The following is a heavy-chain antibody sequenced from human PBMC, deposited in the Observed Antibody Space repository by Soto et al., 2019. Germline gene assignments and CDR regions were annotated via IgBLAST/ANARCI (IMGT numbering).Heavy chain of an antibody. J-gene: IGHJ6*02. CDR3: ATDLYQLPTMKYYYYGMDV. CDR2: IKEDGSEK. Sequence: GGSLRLSCAASGFTFSNYWMSWVRQAPGKRLEWVANIKEDGSEKYYGDSVKGRFTISRDNAKNSLFLQMNSLRAEDTAVYYCATDLYQLPTMKYYYYGMDVWGQGTTVTVSS. D-gene: IGHD2-2*01. CDR1: GFTFSNYW. V-gene: IGHV3-7*03.